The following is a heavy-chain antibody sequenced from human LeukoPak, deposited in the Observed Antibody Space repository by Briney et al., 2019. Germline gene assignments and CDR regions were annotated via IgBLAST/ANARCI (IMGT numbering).Heavy chain of an antibody. Sequence: PSETLSLTCTVSGGSISSYYWSWIRQPPGKGLEWIGYIYYSGSTNYNPSLKSRVTISVDTSKNQFSLKLSSVTAADTAVYYCARGSGYDFWSGYYNFDYWGQGTLVTVSS. CDR2: IYYSGST. D-gene: IGHD3-3*01. V-gene: IGHV4-59*01. J-gene: IGHJ4*02. CDR3: ARGSGYDFWSGYYNFDY. CDR1: GGSISSYY.